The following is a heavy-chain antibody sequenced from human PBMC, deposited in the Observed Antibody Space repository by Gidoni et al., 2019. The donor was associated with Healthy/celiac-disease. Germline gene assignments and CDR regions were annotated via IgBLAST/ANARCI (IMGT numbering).Heavy chain of an antibody. CDR1: GGSISSGGYS. CDR3: ARGGITIFGVHV. CDR2: IYYSGST. V-gene: IGHV4-31*03. Sequence: QVQLQESGPGLVKPSQTLSLTCTVSGGSISSGGYSWSWIRQHPGKGLEWIGYIYYSGSTYYNPSLKSRVTISVDTSKNQFSLKLSSVTAADTAVYYCARGGITIFGVHVWGQGTTVTVSS. J-gene: IGHJ6*02. D-gene: IGHD3-3*01.